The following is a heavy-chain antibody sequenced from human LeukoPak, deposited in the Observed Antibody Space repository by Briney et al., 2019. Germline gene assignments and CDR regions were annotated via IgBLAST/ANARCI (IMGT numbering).Heavy chain of an antibody. CDR3: AKDREQLGDAFDI. D-gene: IGHD6-6*01. Sequence: SVKVSCKASGGTFSSYAISWVRQAPGQGLEWMGGIIPIFGTANYAQKFQGRVTITADKSTSTAYMELSSLRSEDTAVYYCAKDREQLGDAFDIWGQGTMVTVSS. V-gene: IGHV1-69*06. J-gene: IGHJ3*02. CDR1: GGTFSSYA. CDR2: IIPIFGTA.